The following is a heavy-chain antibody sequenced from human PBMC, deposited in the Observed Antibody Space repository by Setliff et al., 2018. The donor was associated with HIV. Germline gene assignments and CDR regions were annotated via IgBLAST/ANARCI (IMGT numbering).Heavy chain of an antibody. D-gene: IGHD3-3*01. CDR1: GGSISRGSYY. CDR3: ARGVTMFGVDTFDN. V-gene: IGHV4-61*02. CDR2: IYTSGFT. J-gene: IGHJ4*02. Sequence: SETLSLTCTVSGGSISRGSYYWSWIRQPAGKGLEWIGRIYTSGFTNYNPSLKSRVTILVDPSKNQFSLKLSSVTAADTAVYYCARGVTMFGVDTFDNWGQGTLVTVSS.